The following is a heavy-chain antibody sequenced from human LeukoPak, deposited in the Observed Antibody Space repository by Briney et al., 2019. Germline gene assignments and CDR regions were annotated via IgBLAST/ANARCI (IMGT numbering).Heavy chain of an antibody. D-gene: IGHD3-10*01. CDR1: GYSFSNYW. J-gene: IGHJ4*02. CDR3: ARSITMVRGVFDY. CDR2: IYPGDSDT. Sequence: KHGESLKISYKASGYSFSNYWIAWVRQMPGKGLEWMGIIYPGDSDTRYSPSFQGQVTISADKSISTAYLQWSSLKASDTAMYYCARSITMVRGVFDYWGQGTLVTVSS. V-gene: IGHV5-51*01.